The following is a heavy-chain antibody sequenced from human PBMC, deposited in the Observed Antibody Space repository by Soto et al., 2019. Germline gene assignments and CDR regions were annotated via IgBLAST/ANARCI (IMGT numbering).Heavy chain of an antibody. D-gene: IGHD4-4*01. CDR1: GFTFSDSW. Sequence: EVQLVESGGGLVQPGGSLRLSCTASGFTFSDSWMTWVRQAPGKGLEWVARIKPDESEKKYADSVKGQFSISRDNAKNSIYLQMDSLRGEDTAVYYCVRGGSNYASWGQGTLVTVSS. J-gene: IGHJ5*02. CDR3: VRGGSNYAS. V-gene: IGHV3-7*01. CDR2: IKPDESEK.